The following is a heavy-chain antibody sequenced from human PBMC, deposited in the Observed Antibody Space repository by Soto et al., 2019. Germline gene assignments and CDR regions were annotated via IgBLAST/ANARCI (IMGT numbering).Heavy chain of an antibody. V-gene: IGHV3-30*18. D-gene: IGHD2-8*02. J-gene: IGHJ4*02. CDR1: GFTFSSYG. Sequence: QVQLVESGGGVVQPGRSLRLSCAASGFTFSSYGMHWVRQAPGKGLEWVAVISYDGSNKYYADSVKGRFTISRDNSKNPLYLQINSLRAEATAVYYRAKGPWGCDHRDPLCDYWGQGTLVTVSS. CDR2: ISYDGSNK. CDR3: AKGPWGCDHRDPLCDY.